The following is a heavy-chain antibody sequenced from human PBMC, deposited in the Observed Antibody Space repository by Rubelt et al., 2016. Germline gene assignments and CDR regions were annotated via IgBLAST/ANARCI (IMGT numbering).Heavy chain of an antibody. CDR2: INTYNDKT. V-gene: IGHV1-18*01. D-gene: IGHD3-22*01. J-gene: IGHJ4*02. CDR3: ARGYFDSTGDFDY. CDR1: DYTFTTYG. Sequence: QVHLVQSAIEVKKPGASVKISCKTSDYTFTTYGIIWVRRAPGQGLEWMGWINTYNDKTNYPQKFQGRVSMTTDSSTNTAYMELRSLRSDDTAVYYCARGYFDSTGDFDYWGQGTLVTVSS.